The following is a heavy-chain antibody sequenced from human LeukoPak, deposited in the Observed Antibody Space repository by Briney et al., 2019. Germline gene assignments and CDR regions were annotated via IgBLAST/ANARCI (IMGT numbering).Heavy chain of an antibody. D-gene: IGHD5-12*01. CDR1: GYTFTGYY. Sequence: GASVKVSCKASGYTFTGYYMHWVRQAPGQGLEWMGWINPNSGGTNYAQKFQGRVTMTRDTSISTAYMELSRLRSDDTAVYSCAREGVRGYNGYEGFDYWGQGTLVTVSS. CDR3: AREGVRGYNGYEGFDY. V-gene: IGHV1-2*02. CDR2: INPNSGGT. J-gene: IGHJ4*02.